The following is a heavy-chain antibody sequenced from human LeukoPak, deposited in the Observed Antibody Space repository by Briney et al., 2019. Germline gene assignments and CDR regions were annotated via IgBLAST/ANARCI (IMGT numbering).Heavy chain of an antibody. CDR3: ARDRLHYGEYEKTLDY. D-gene: IGHD4-17*01. CDR2: ISSSSSTI. J-gene: IGHJ4*02. V-gene: IGHV3-48*01. CDR1: GFTFSSYR. Sequence: GGSLRLSCAASGFTFSSYRMNWVRQAPGKGLEWVSYISSSSSTIYYADSVKGRFTISRDNAKNSLYLQMNSLRVDDTAVYYCARDRLHYGEYEKTLDYWGQGTLVTVSS.